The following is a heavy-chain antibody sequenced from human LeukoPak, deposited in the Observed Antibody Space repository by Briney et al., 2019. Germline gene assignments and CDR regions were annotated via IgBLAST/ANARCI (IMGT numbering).Heavy chain of an antibody. CDR2: INHSGST. D-gene: IGHD4-11*01. J-gene: IGHJ4*02. CDR1: GGSFSGYY. V-gene: IGHV4-34*01. Sequence: PSETLSLTCAVSGGSFSGYYWSWIRQPPGKGLEWIGEINHSGSTNYNPSLKSRVTISVDTSKNQFSLKLSSVTAADTAVYYCARNTVTTTGIDYWGQGTLVTVSS. CDR3: ARNTVTTTGIDY.